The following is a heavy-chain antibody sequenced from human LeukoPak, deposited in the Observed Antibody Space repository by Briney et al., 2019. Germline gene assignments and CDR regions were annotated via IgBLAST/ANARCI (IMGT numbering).Heavy chain of an antibody. Sequence: ASVKVSCKASGYTFTSYYMHWVRQAPGQGLEWMGIINPSGGSTSYAQKFQGRVTMTRDTSTSTVYMELSSLRSEGTAVYYCARGNHNYYDSSGYYYVESDYWGQGTLVTVSS. CDR1: GYTFTSYY. D-gene: IGHD3-22*01. V-gene: IGHV1-46*01. J-gene: IGHJ4*02. CDR3: ARGNHNYYDSSGYYYVESDY. CDR2: INPSGGST.